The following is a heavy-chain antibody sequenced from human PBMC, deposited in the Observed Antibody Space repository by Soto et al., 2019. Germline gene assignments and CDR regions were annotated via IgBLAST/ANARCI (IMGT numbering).Heavy chain of an antibody. V-gene: IGHV1-24*01. CDR1: GYTLTELS. CDR2: FDPADGET. J-gene: IGHJ4*02. Sequence: ASVKVSCYVSGYTLTELSMHWVRQAPGKGLEWMGGFDPADGETIYPQKFQGRVTMTEDTSTDTVNIHLHSLSSEDTAVYYCATSFVGPRTRQRALTFDYWGPGTLVTVSS. CDR3: ATSFVGPRTRQRALTFDY. D-gene: IGHD6-6*01.